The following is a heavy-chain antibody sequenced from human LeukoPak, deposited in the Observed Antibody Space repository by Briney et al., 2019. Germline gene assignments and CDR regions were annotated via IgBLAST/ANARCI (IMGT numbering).Heavy chain of an antibody. Sequence: GGSLRLSCAASGFTFSSYAMSWVRQAPGKGLEWVSAISGSGGSTYYADSVKGRFTISRDNSKNTLYLQMNSLRAEDTAVYYCAKDGAGYFDWLLKYYFDYWGQGTLVTVSS. J-gene: IGHJ4*02. V-gene: IGHV3-23*01. CDR2: ISGSGGST. CDR1: GFTFSSYA. D-gene: IGHD3-9*01. CDR3: AKDGAGYFDWLLKYYFDY.